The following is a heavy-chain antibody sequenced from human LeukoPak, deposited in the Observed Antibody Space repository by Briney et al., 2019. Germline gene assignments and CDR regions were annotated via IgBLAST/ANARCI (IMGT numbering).Heavy chain of an antibody. CDR2: IDWSGEAT. CDR3: ARDLSATWYSLGY. V-gene: IGHV3-20*04. CDR1: GLTTADYG. J-gene: IGHJ4*02. D-gene: IGHD2-21*02. Sequence: GGSLRLSCAASGLTTADYGMSWVRHAPGKGLEWVSGIDWSGEATQYADSVEGRFTISRDNAANALYLQMNSLTAEDTALHYCARDLSATWYSLGYWGRGTLVTVSS.